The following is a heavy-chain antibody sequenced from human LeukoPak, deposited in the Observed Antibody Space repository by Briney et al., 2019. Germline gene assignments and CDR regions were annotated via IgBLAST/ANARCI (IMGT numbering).Heavy chain of an antibody. Sequence: PSETLSLTCTVSGGSISSYYWSWIRQPPGKGLEWIGYIYYSGSTNYNPSLKSRVTISVDTSKNQFSLKLSSVTAADTAVYYCARVPLEDYSNYVHWFDPWGQGTLVTVSS. D-gene: IGHD4-11*01. J-gene: IGHJ5*02. V-gene: IGHV4-59*01. CDR1: GGSISSYY. CDR3: ARVPLEDYSNYVHWFDP. CDR2: IYYSGST.